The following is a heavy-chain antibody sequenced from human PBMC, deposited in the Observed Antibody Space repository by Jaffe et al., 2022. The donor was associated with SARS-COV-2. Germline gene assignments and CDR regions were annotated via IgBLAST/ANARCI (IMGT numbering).Heavy chain of an antibody. Sequence: QVQLQESGPGLVKPSQTLSLTCTVSGGSISSGSYYWSWIRQPAGKGLEWIGRIYTSGSTNYNPSLKSRVTISVDTSKNQFSLKLSSVTAADTAVYYCARDHAGGYYYYGMDVWGQGTTVTVSS. J-gene: IGHJ6*02. D-gene: IGHD3-16*01. CDR2: IYTSGST. V-gene: IGHV4-61*02. CDR1: GGSISSGSYY. CDR3: ARDHAGGYYYYGMDV.